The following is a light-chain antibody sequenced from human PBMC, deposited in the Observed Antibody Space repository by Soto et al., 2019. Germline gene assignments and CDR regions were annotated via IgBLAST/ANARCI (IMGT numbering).Light chain of an antibody. Sequence: YDVTQPRSVTVAPWQTAGITCGGNNIESKSVHWYQQRPGQAPVLVLYDDGNRPSGIPERLSGSNSGSTATLTISSVEASDEADYFCQVWDISSDQYLFGPGTKVTVL. CDR1: NIESKS. CDR3: QVWDISSDQYL. J-gene: IGLJ1*01. CDR2: DDG. V-gene: IGLV3-21*02.